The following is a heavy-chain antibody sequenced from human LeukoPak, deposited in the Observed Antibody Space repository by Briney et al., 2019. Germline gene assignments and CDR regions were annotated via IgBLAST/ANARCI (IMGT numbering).Heavy chain of an antibody. Sequence: SETLSLTCSVSGASITSESYYWTWVRQPAGRGLEWIGRIYASGVTSYNPSLKTRLTISLDTSKNQISLRLNSVTAADTAVYFCARARADFWSSDYWGQGTLVTVSS. CDR1: GASITSESYY. J-gene: IGHJ4*02. CDR2: IYASGVT. D-gene: IGHD3-3*01. CDR3: ARARADFWSSDY. V-gene: IGHV4-61*02.